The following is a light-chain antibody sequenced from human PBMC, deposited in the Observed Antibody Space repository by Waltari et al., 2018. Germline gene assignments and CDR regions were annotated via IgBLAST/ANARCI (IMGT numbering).Light chain of an antibody. CDR3: QAWDSSAVV. J-gene: IGLJ2*01. Sequence: SYELTQPPSASVSPGQTASITCSGHILGDNYACWYQQKPGQSPVLFIYQDTRRPSGLPWRFSGSNSGNTATLTITGTQAMDEADYYCQAWDSSAVVFGGGTKLTVL. CDR2: QDT. V-gene: IGLV3-1*01. CDR1: ILGDNY.